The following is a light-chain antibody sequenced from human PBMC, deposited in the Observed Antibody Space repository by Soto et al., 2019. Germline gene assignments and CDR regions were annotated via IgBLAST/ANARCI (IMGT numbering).Light chain of an antibody. CDR1: QDISNY. CDR2: AAS. Sequence: DIQMTQSPSSLSASVRDRVTITCQASQDISNYLNWYQHKPGKAPKLLIYAASSLQSGVPSRFSGSGSGTDFTLTISSLQPEDFATYYCQQSYSTPLTFGGGTKVEIK. J-gene: IGKJ4*01. CDR3: QQSYSTPLT. V-gene: IGKV1-39*01.